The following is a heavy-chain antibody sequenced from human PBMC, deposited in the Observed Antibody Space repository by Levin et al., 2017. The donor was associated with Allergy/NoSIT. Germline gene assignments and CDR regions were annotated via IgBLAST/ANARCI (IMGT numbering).Heavy chain of an antibody. V-gene: IGHV3-30*18. D-gene: IGHD2-21*02. Sequence: PGGSLRLSCAASGFTFNKFGMHWVRQGPGKGLEWVAVISFDASQEYYADSVKGRFTISRDNSKNTLYLQMNSLRPEDTAVYFCAKIGDCSSGVCFWETLHDAFDVLGQGTMVSVSS. CDR3: AKIGDCSSGVCFWETLHDAFDV. CDR1: GFTFNKFG. J-gene: IGHJ3*01. CDR2: ISFDASQE.